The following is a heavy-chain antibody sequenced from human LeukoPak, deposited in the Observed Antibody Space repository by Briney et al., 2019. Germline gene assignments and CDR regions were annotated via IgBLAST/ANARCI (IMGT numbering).Heavy chain of an antibody. D-gene: IGHD7-27*01. CDR1: GFTFSSYG. Sequence: PGRSLRLSCAASGFTFSSYGMHWVRQAPGKGLEWVAAIWYDGSNKYYADSVKGRFTISRDNSKNTLYLQMNSLRAEDTAVYYCAKDRPLNWGYYFDYWGQGTLVTVSS. CDR3: AKDRPLNWGYYFDY. CDR2: IWYDGSNK. V-gene: IGHV3-33*06. J-gene: IGHJ4*02.